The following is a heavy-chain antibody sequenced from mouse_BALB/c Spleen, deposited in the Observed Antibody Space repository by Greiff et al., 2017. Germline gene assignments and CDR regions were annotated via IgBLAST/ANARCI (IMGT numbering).Heavy chain of an antibody. CDR2: ISTYYGDA. CDR3: TREEDGNYGGYFDV. D-gene: IGHD2-1*01. V-gene: IGHV1S137*01. J-gene: IGHJ1*01. CDR1: GYTFTDYA. Sequence: QVQLQQSGAELVRPGVSVKISCKGSGYTFTDYAMHWVKQSHAKSLEWIGVISTYYGDASYNQKFKGKATMTVDKSSSTAYMQLSSPTSEDSAVYYCTREEDGNYGGYFDVWGAGTTVTVSS.